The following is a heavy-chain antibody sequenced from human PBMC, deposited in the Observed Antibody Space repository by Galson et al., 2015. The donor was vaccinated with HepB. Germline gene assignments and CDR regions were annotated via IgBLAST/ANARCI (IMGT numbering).Heavy chain of an antibody. CDR1: GFTFSSYD. CDR2: IGTVGDP. V-gene: IGHV3-13*05. J-gene: IGHJ6*03. D-gene: IGHD5/OR15-5a*01. CDR3: ARGGSTQYYMDV. Sequence: SLRLSCAASGFTFSSYDMHWVRQVTGKGLEWVSGIGTVGDPYYPGSVKGRFTISRENAKNSLYLQMNSLRAGDTAVYYCARGGSTQYYMDVWGKGTTVTVSS.